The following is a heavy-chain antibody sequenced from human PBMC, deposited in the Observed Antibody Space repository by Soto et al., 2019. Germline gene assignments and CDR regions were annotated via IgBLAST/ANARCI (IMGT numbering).Heavy chain of an antibody. CDR2: ISGSGGST. Sequence: GGSLRLSCAASGFTFSSYAMSWVRQAPGKGLEWVSAISGSGGSTYYADSVKGRFTISRDNSKNTLYLQMNSLRAEDTAVYYCAKDSQGYGSGSYYDYWGQVTLVTVSS. D-gene: IGHD3-10*01. J-gene: IGHJ4*02. CDR1: GFTFSSYA. V-gene: IGHV3-23*01. CDR3: AKDSQGYGSGSYYDY.